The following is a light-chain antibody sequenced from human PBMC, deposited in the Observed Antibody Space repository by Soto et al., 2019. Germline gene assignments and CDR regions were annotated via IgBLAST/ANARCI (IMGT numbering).Light chain of an antibody. CDR2: AAS. Sequence: DIQMTQSPSSVSASVGDRVTITCRARQGISSWLARYQQKPGKAPKLLIYAASSLQSGVPSRFSGSGSWTDFTLTIISLQHEDFAPYYRQQANCFHFNFNPGTKLDI. V-gene: IGKV1-12*01. CDR3: QQANCFHFN. J-gene: IGKJ3*01. CDR1: QGISSW.